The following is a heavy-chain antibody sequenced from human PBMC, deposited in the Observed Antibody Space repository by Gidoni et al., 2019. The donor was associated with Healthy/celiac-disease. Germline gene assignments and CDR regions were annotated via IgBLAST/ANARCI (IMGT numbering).Heavy chain of an antibody. Sequence: EVQLLESGGGLVQPGGSLRLSCAASGFTFSSYAMSWVRQAPGKGLEWVSAISGSGGSTYYADSVKGRFTISRDNSKNTLYLQMNSLRAEDTAVYYCAKVARVVVAATPNWFDPWGQGTLVTVSS. CDR3: AKVARVVVAATPNWFDP. J-gene: IGHJ5*02. CDR1: GFTFSSYA. D-gene: IGHD2-15*01. V-gene: IGHV3-23*01. CDR2: ISGSGGST.